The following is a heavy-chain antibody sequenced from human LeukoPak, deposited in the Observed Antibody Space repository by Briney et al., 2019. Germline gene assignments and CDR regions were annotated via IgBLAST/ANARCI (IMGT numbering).Heavy chain of an antibody. CDR3: AREVGGWTRFDY. J-gene: IGHJ4*02. CDR2: ITEDGSGK. CDR1: GFTASGYW. V-gene: IGHV3-74*01. D-gene: IGHD6-19*01. Sequence: PGGSLRLSCAASGFTASGYWMHWVRQHPAGGLMWLSYITEDGSGKSYEDSVRGRFTISRDNAENTVHLQMNSLRAEDTAVYYCAREVGGWTRFDYWGQGTLVTVSS.